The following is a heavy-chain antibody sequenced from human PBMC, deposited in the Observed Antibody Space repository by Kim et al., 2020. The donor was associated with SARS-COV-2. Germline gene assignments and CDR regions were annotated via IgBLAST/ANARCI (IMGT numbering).Heavy chain of an antibody. Sequence: PSLKSRVTISVDTSKNQFSLKLSSVTAADTAVYYCARGEPYGDYGPYNDYWGQGTLVTVSS. V-gene: IGHV4-34*01. J-gene: IGHJ4*02. D-gene: IGHD4-17*01. CDR3: ARGEPYGDYGPYNDY.